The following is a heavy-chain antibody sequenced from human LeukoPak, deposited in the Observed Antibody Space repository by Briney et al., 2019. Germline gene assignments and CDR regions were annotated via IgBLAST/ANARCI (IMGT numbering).Heavy chain of an antibody. Sequence: SETLSLTCTVSGGSISSYYWSWIRQPPGKGLEWIGYIYYSGSTNYNPSLKSRVTISVDTSKNQFSLKLSSVTAADTAVYYCATRDVDRVAGGPAFGIWGQGTMVTVSS. J-gene: IGHJ3*02. CDR2: IYYSGST. D-gene: IGHD6-19*01. CDR3: ATRDVDRVAGGPAFGI. CDR1: GGSISSYY. V-gene: IGHV4-59*08.